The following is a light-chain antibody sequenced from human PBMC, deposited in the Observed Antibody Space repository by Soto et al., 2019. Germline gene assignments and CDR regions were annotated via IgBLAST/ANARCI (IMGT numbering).Light chain of an antibody. V-gene: IGKV1-39*01. J-gene: IGKJ4*01. Sequence: DIQMTQSPSSLSASVGDRVTITYRASQSIGPYLSWYQHKPGKAPKLLMYAASSLQSDVPSRFSGSGSGTDFALTISSLQPEDFATYYCQQSYRIPLTFGGGAKVDIK. CDR1: QSIGPY. CDR2: AAS. CDR3: QQSYRIPLT.